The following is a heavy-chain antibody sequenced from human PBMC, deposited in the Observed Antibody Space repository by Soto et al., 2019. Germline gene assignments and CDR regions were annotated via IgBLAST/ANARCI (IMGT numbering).Heavy chain of an antibody. CDR1: GGSISSGGYS. CDR2: IYHSGST. Sequence: QLQLQESGSGLVKPSQTLSLTCAVSGGSISSGGYSWCWIRQPPGKGREWIGYIYHSGSTYYTPSLKSRITISVDRSQNQFSMKPSSVTAAATAVYYCARAHDGDYCYGMDVWGQGTTVTVSS. D-gene: IGHD4-17*01. CDR3: ARAHDGDYCYGMDV. V-gene: IGHV4-30-2*01. J-gene: IGHJ6*02.